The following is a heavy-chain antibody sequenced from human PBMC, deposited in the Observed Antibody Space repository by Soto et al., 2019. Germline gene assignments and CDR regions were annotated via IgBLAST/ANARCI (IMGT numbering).Heavy chain of an antibody. J-gene: IGHJ6*02. CDR3: AKARLPYSYYGLDV. CDR1: GFTFSSYG. CDR2: ISYDGSNK. Sequence: PGGSLRLSCAASGFTFSSYGMHWVRQAPGKGLEWVAVISYDGSNKHYADSVKGRFTISRDNSKNTLYLQMNSLRAEDRAVYYCAKARLPYSYYGLDVWGQGTTVTVS. D-gene: IGHD6-25*01. V-gene: IGHV3-30*18.